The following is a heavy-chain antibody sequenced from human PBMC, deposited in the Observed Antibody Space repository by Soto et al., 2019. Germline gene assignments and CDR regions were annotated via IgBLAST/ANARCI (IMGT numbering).Heavy chain of an antibody. CDR1: GGSISGGYF. CDR2: INNGGST. D-gene: IGHD2-2*01. J-gene: IGHJ5*02. CDR3: ARYLNTAGWFDP. V-gene: IGHV4-31*03. Sequence: QVQMQESGPGLVKPSQTLSLTCSVSGGSISGGYFWSWIRQHPGKGLEWIGYINNGGSTYYNASLKSRVTISVDTSKNQFSLKLSSVTAADTAVYYCARYLNTAGWFDPWGQGTLVTVSS.